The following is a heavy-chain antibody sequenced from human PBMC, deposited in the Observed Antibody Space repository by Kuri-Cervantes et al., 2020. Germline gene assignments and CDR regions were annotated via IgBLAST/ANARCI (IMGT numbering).Heavy chain of an antibody. CDR2: ISGSGGST. J-gene: IGHJ4*02. Sequence: GESLKISCAASGFTFSSYAMSWVRQAPGKGLEWVSAISGSGGSTYYADPVKGRFTISRDNSKNTLYLQMNSLRAEDTAVYYCARTILGGIVVVVAATTFDYWGQGTLVTVSS. CDR1: GFTFSSYA. V-gene: IGHV3-23*01. CDR3: ARTILGGIVVVVAATTFDY. D-gene: IGHD2-15*01.